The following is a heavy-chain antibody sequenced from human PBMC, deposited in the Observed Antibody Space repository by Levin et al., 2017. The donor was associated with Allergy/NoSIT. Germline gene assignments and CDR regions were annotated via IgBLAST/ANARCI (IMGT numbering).Heavy chain of an antibody. V-gene: IGHV3-7*04. Sequence: GESLKISCAASGFTFSSYWMRWVRQAPGKGLEWVANIKQDGSEKYYVDSVKGRFTISRDNAKNSLYLQMNSLRAEDTAVYYCARDSYYAFDYWGQGTLVTVSS. D-gene: IGHD3-22*01. J-gene: IGHJ4*02. CDR3: ARDSYYAFDY. CDR2: IKQDGSEK. CDR1: GFTFSSYW.